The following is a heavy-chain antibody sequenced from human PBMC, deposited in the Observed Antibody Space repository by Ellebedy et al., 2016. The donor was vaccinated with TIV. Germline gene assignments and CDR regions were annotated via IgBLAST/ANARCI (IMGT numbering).Heavy chain of an antibody. J-gene: IGHJ4*02. CDR2: SRDKVHGSTT. V-gene: IGHV3-72*01. CDR1: GFTFSDHY. CDR3: VSLYCGGDCITAGHF. Sequence: PGGSLRLSCAASGFTFSDHYMDRVRQAPGKGLEWVGRSRDKVHGSTTAYAASVKGRFIISRDDSRNSLYLQMNSLKTEDTAVYYCVSLYCGGDCITAGHFWGQGTLVTVSS. D-gene: IGHD2-21*02.